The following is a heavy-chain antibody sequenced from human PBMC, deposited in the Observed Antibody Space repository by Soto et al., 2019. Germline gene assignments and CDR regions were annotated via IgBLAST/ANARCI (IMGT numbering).Heavy chain of an antibody. CDR2: INAGNGNT. Sequence: QVPLVQSGAEVKKPGASVKVSCKASGYTFTSYAMHWVRQAPGQRLEWMGWINAGNGNTKYSQKFQGRVTITRDTSASTAYMELSSLRSEDTAVYYCARATTTVTRGAFQHWGQGTLVTVSS. J-gene: IGHJ1*01. CDR1: GYTFTSYA. D-gene: IGHD4-17*01. CDR3: ARATTTVTRGAFQH. V-gene: IGHV1-3*01.